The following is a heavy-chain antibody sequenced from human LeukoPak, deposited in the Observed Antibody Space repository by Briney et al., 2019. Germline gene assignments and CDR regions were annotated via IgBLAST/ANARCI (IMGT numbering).Heavy chain of an antibody. V-gene: IGHV4-34*01. Sequence: PSETLSLTCAVYGGSFSGYYWSWIRQPPGKGLEWIGEINHSGSTNYNPSLKSRVTIPVDTSKNQFSLKLSSVTAADTAVYYCTRGGYNYDSPPGDPFDYWGQGTLVTVSS. D-gene: IGHD5-18*01. J-gene: IGHJ4*02. CDR3: TRGGYNYDSPPGDPFDY. CDR1: GGSFSGYY. CDR2: INHSGST.